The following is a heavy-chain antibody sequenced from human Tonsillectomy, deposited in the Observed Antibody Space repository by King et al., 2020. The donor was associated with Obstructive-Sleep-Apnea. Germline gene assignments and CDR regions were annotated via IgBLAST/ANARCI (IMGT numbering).Heavy chain of an antibody. D-gene: IGHD5-18*01. J-gene: IGHJ4*02. CDR3: AKDGGLIQLWSYFDY. CDR1: GFTFSSYG. CDR2: ISYDGSNK. Sequence: VQLVEPGGGVVQPGRSLRLSCAASGFTFSSYGMHWVRQAPGKGLEWVAVISYDGSNKYYADSVKGRFTISRDNSKNTLYLQMNSLRTEDTAVYYCAKDGGLIQLWSYFDYWGQGSLVTVSS. V-gene: IGHV3-30*18.